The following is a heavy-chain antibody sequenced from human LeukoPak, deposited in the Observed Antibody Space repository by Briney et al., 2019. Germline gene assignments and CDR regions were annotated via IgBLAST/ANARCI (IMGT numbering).Heavy chain of an antibody. J-gene: IGHJ4*02. CDR3: ARFETTITTDDY. D-gene: IGHD4-11*01. V-gene: IGHV3-21*01. CDR1: GFTFSGYV. Sequence: GGSLRLSCAASGFTFSGYVMSWVRQAPGKGLEWVSSISSESSYILYADSVRGRFTISRDNAKNSLYLQMNSLGAEDTAVYYCARFETTITTDDYWGQGTLVTVSS. CDR2: ISSESSYI.